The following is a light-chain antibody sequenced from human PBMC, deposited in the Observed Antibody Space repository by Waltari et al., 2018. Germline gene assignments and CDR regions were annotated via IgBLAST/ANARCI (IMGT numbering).Light chain of an antibody. CDR2: EVN. Sequence: QSALTQPPSASGSPGQSVTISCTGTSSDVGGDNYVPWYQHHPGKAPKLMISEVNKRPSGVPDRFSGSKSGNTASLTVSGLQADDEADYYCTSYAGSHNWVFGGGTKLTVL. V-gene: IGLV2-8*01. J-gene: IGLJ2*01. CDR1: SSDVGGDNY. CDR3: TSYAGSHNWV.